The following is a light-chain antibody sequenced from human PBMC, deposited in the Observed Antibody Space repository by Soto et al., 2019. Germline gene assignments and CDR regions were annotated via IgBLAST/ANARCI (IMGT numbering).Light chain of an antibody. CDR3: QHFGGSLPVT. CDR2: AAS. V-gene: IGKV1-39*01. CDR1: QSISSY. Sequence: DIPMTYSPYTLSASVGDRVTITCRASQSISSYLNWYQQKPGKAPKLLIYAASSLQSGVPSRFSGSGSGTDFTLTISRLEPEDFAVYYCQHFGGSLPVTFGQGSRLEI. J-gene: IGKJ5*01.